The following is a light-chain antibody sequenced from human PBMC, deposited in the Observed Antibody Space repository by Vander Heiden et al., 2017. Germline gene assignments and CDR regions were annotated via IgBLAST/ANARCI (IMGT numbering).Light chain of an antibody. CDR2: QDS. Sequence: SYELPQPPSVSVSPGRTASITCSGDTLGDKYACWYQQKPGQSPVLVIYQDSKRPSGIPERFSGSNSGNTATLTISGTQAMDEADYYCQAGDSSTGLVFGGGTKLTVL. J-gene: IGLJ2*01. CDR3: QAGDSSTGLV. V-gene: IGLV3-1*01. CDR1: TLGDKY.